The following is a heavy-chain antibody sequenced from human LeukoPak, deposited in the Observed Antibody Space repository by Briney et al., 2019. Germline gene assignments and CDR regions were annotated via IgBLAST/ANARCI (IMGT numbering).Heavy chain of an antibody. Sequence: HPGGSLRLSCAASGFTFSSYSMNWVRQAPGKGLEWVSYISSSSSTIYYADSVKGRFTISRDNAKNSLYLQMNSLRAEDTAVYYCARGPPAYEGLYYFDYWGQGTLVTVSS. D-gene: IGHD5-12*01. CDR1: GFTFSSYS. V-gene: IGHV3-48*01. J-gene: IGHJ4*02. CDR3: ARGPPAYEGLYYFDY. CDR2: ISSSSSTI.